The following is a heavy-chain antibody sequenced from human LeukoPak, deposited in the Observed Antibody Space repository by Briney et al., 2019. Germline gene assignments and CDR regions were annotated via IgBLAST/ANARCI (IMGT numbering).Heavy chain of an antibody. V-gene: IGHV4-31*11. J-gene: IGHJ4*02. CDR2: ICYSGST. Sequence: PSETLSLTCAVSGGSISSGGYSWSWIRQPPGKGLEWIGYICYSGSTYYNPSLKSRVTISVDTSKNQFSLKLSSVTAADTAVYYCARVFFYYSDYWGQGTLVTVSS. CDR1: GGSISSGGYS. D-gene: IGHD2-21*01. CDR3: ARVFFYYSDY.